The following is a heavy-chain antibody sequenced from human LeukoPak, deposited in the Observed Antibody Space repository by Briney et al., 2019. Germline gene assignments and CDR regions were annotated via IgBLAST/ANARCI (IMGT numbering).Heavy chain of an antibody. CDR3: AELGITMIGGV. CDR1: GFTFSSYA. CDR2: ISSSGSTI. J-gene: IGHJ6*04. Sequence: GGSLRLSCAASGFTFSSYAMNWVCQAPGKGLEWVSYISSSGSTIYYADSVKGRFTISRDNAKNSLYLQMNSLRAEDTAVYYCAELGITMIGGVWGKGTTVTISS. V-gene: IGHV3-48*03. D-gene: IGHD3-10*02.